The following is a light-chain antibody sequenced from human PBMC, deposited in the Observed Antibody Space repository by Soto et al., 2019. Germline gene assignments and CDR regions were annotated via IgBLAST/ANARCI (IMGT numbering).Light chain of an antibody. V-gene: IGKV1-17*01. CDR3: LQHNCYPRT. CDR2: AAS. Sequence: DIQMTQSPSSLSASVGDRVTISCRASQDIRNDLGWYQQKSGKAPKRLIYAASSLQSGVPSRFSGSGSGTEFTLIISSLQYVDLATYYCLQHNCYPRTFGQGTKVEIK. CDR1: QDIRND. J-gene: IGKJ1*01.